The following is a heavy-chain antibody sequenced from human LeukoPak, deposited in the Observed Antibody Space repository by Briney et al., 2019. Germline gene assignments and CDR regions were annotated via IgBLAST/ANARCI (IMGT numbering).Heavy chain of an antibody. D-gene: IGHD3-10*01. CDR3: ARESSVVRGVITDFDY. CDR2: IKADGSEK. J-gene: IGHJ4*02. CDR1: GFPFTNYW. Sequence: GGSLRLSCAASGFPFTNYWRSWVRQAPGKGREWVANIKADGSEKFYVDSVRGRFTISRDNAKNSLYLQMNSLRVEDTAVYYCARESSVVRGVITDFDYWGQGTLVTVSS. V-gene: IGHV3-7*01.